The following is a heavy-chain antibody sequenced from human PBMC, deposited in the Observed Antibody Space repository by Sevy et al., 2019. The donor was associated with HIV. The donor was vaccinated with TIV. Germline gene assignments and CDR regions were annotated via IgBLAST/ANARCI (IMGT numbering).Heavy chain of an antibody. CDR3: ARLTTQPTSDLYGLDV. D-gene: IGHD4-17*01. CDR1: GYIFSDYY. V-gene: IGHV1-2*02. Sequence: ASVKVSCKASGYIFSDYYIHWVRQAPGQGLEWMAWINSDSGVTNYAQRFQGEVTVTRDTSLRTAYLELTNLQSNDTAIYYCARLTTQPTSDLYGLDVWGQGTTVTVSS. J-gene: IGHJ6*02. CDR2: INSDSGVT.